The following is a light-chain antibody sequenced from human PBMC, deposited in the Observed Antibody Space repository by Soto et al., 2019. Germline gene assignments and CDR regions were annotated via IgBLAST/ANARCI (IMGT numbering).Light chain of an antibody. CDR1: QSVGKNY. CDR2: GAS. CDR3: QHYGSSQIT. J-gene: IGKJ5*01. V-gene: IGKV3-20*01. Sequence: EIVLTPSPGTLSLSTGEGATLSCRASQSVGKNYLAWYQQKPGQAPRLLIYGASSRATGIPDRFSGSGSGTDFTLTISRLEPEDFAVYYCQHYGSSQITFGQGTRPEI.